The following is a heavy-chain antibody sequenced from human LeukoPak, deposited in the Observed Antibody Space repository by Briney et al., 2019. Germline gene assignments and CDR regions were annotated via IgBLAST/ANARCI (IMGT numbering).Heavy chain of an antibody. CDR2: MNPGSGNT. V-gene: IGHV1-8*01. J-gene: IGHJ5*02. CDR1: GYTFTSYD. D-gene: IGHD3-16*02. Sequence: ASVKVSCKASGYTFTSYDINWVRQATGQGLEWMGWMNPGSGNTGYAQKFQGRVTMTRNTSISTAYMDLSSLRSEDSAVYYCARGTVDYVWGSYRPNWFDPWGQGTLVTVSS. CDR3: ARGTVDYVWGSYRPNWFDP.